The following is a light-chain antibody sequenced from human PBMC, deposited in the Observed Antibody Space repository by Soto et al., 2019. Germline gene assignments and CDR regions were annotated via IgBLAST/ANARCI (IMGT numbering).Light chain of an antibody. CDR3: RPYPRSSTVV. V-gene: IGLV2-14*01. J-gene: IGLJ2*01. Sequence: QSALTQPASVSGSPGQSITISCTRTSSDVGGYNYVSWYQQHPGKAPKLMIYDVSNRPSGVSNRFSGSKSGNTASLTISGLQAEDEADYSCRPYPRSSTVVFGGGTKLTVL. CDR2: DVS. CDR1: SSDVGGYNY.